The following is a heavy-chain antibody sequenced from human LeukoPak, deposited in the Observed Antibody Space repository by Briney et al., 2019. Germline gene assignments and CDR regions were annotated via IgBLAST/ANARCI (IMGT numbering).Heavy chain of an antibody. CDR1: GFTFSSYG. Sequence: GSLGLSCAASGFTFSSYGMHWVRQAPGKGLEWVAFIRYDGSNKYYADSVKGRFTISRDNSKNTLYLQMNSLRAEDTAVYYCAKTRVPAAPFDYWGQGTLVTVSS. V-gene: IGHV3-30*02. J-gene: IGHJ4*02. CDR2: IRYDGSNK. D-gene: IGHD2-2*01. CDR3: AKTRVPAAPFDY.